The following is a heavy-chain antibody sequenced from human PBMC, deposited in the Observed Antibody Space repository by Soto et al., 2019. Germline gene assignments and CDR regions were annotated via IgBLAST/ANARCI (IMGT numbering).Heavy chain of an antibody. D-gene: IGHD6-19*01. V-gene: IGHV3-30*18. J-gene: IGHJ4*02. CDR1: GFTFSSYG. CDR3: AKGRYSSGWLLLDY. CDR2: ISYDGSNK. Sequence: GGSLRLSCAASGFTFSSYGMHWVRQAPGKGLEWVAVISYDGSNKYYADSVKGRFTISRDNSKNTLYLQMNSLRAEDTAVYYCAKGRYSSGWLLLDYWGQGTLVTVSS.